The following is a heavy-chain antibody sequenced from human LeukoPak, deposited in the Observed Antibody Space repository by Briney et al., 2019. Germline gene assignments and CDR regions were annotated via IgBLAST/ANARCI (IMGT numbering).Heavy chain of an antibody. D-gene: IGHD3-9*01. CDR2: MKEDGSDI. CDR1: GFSFSSYT. CDR3: ARGGARYLDS. V-gene: IGHV3-7*01. J-gene: IGHJ4*02. Sequence: GGSLRLSCVASGFSFSSYTMSWVRQAPGKGLEWVAKMKEDGSDIHYVDSVKGRFTICRDNAKNSLCLQMSSLRVEDAAVYYCARGGARYLDSWGQGILVTVSS.